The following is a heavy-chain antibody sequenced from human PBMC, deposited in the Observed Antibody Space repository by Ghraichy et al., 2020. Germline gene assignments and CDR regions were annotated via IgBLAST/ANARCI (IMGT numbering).Heavy chain of an antibody. V-gene: IGHV3-21*01. D-gene: IGHD3-3*01. J-gene: IGHJ4*02. CDR3: ARDTFITIFGVAGFDY. Sequence: GALNISCAASGFTFSSYNVNWVRQAPGKGLEWVSTISSSSSYIYYADSVKGRFTISRDNAKNSLYLQMNSLRAEDTAVYYCARDTFITIFGVAGFDYWGQGTLVTVSS. CDR2: ISSSSSYI. CDR1: GFTFSSYN.